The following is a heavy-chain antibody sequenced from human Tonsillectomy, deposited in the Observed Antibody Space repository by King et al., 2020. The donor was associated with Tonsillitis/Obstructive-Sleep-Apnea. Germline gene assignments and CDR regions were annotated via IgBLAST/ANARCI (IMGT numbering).Heavy chain of an antibody. J-gene: IGHJ4*02. V-gene: IGHV3-48*03. Sequence: VQLVESGGGLVQPGGSLRLSCAASGFTFSSYEMNWVRQAPGKGLEWVSXXSSSGXTIYYADSVKGRFTISRDNAKNSLYLQMNSLRAEDTAVYHCAREGCSSTSCYDYWGQGTLVTVSS. CDR1: GFTFSSYE. D-gene: IGHD2-2*01. CDR2: XSSSGXTI. CDR3: AREGCSSTSCYDY.